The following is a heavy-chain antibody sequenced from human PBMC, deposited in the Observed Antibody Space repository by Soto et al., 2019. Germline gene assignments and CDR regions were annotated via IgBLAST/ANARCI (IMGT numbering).Heavy chain of an antibody. Sequence: SETLSLTCTVSGGSISSSSYYWGWIRQPPGKGLEWIGYIYYSGSTNYNPSLKSRVTISVDTSKNQFSLKLSSVTAADTAVYYCARTRSSYCSSTSCYFFNWFDPWGQGTLVTVSS. CDR1: GGSISSSSYY. CDR3: ARTRSSYCSSTSCYFFNWFDP. CDR2: IYYSGST. D-gene: IGHD2-2*01. J-gene: IGHJ5*02. V-gene: IGHV4-39*07.